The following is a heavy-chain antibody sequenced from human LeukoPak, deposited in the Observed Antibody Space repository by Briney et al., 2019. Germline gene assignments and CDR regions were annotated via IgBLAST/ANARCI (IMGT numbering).Heavy chain of an antibody. CDR3: ASHGGTVTLVEHFFDF. J-gene: IGHJ4*02. Sequence: PSETLSLTCTVSGGSISRSSYYWGWIRQPPGKGLEWVANINQDGSEKYYVDSVKGRFTISRDNAKNSLHLQLNSLRAEDTAVYYCASHGGTVTLVEHFFDFWGQGTLVTVSS. CDR2: INQDGSEK. D-gene: IGHD4-17*01. CDR1: GGSISRSSYY. V-gene: IGHV3-7*01.